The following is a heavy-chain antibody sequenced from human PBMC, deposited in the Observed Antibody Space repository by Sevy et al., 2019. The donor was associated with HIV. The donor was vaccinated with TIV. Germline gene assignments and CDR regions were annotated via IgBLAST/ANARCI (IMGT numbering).Heavy chain of an antibody. CDR3: ARRFVVQGVIGYYYGMDV. D-gene: IGHD3-10*01. CDR1: GYTFTGYY. CDR2: ISPDSGGT. J-gene: IGHJ6*02. Sequence: ASVKVSCKASGYTFTGYYMHWVRQAPGQRLEWMGRISPDSGGTNYAQKFQGRVTMTRDTSISTAYMELSRLRSDDTAVYYCARRFVVQGVIGYYYGMDVWGQGTTVTVSS. V-gene: IGHV1-2*06.